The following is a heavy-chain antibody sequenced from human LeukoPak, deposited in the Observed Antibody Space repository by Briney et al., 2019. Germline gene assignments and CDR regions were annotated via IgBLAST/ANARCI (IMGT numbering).Heavy chain of an antibody. CDR2: ISSSSSTI. CDR3: ATYCSSTSCYIPPDYYYMDV. Sequence: PGGSLRLSCAASGFTFSSYSMYWFRQAPGKGLEWVSYISSSSSTIYYADSVKGRFTISRDNAKNSLYLQMNSLRAEDTAVYYCATYCSSTSCYIPPDYYYMDVWGKGTTVTVS. J-gene: IGHJ6*03. CDR1: GFTFSSYS. V-gene: IGHV3-48*01. D-gene: IGHD2-2*02.